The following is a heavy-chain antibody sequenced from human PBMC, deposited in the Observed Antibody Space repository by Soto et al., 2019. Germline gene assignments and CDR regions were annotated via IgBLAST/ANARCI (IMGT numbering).Heavy chain of an antibody. CDR3: ARDDATYCGGDCYRYFYYGMDV. CDR1: GGTFSNHA. J-gene: IGHJ6*02. D-gene: IGHD2-21*02. Sequence: ASVKVSCKASGGTFSNHAISWVRQAPGQGLEWVGGIIPMFPTADYAQRFQGRVTITADDSTTTVYMELSGLRSEDTAMYYCARDDATYCGGDCYRYFYYGMDVWGQGTTVTV. V-gene: IGHV1-69*13. CDR2: IIPMFPTA.